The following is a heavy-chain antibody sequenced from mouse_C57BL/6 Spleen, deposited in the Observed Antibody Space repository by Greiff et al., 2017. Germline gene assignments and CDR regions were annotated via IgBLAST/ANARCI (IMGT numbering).Heavy chain of an antibody. CDR3: ARELDSKVVEYFDV. V-gene: IGHV5-4*01. J-gene: IGHJ1*01. CDR2: ISDGGSYT. CDR1: GFTFSSYA. D-gene: IGHD1-1*01. Sequence: EVQLVESGGGLVKPGGSLKLSCAASGFTFSSYAMSWVRQTPEKRLEWVATISDGGSYTYYPDNVKGRFTISRDNAKNHLYLQMSHLKSEDTAMYYCARELDSKVVEYFDVWGPGTTVTVSS.